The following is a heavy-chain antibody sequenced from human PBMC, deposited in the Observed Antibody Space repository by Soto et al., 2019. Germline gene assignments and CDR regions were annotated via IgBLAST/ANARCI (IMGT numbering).Heavy chain of an antibody. J-gene: IGHJ4*02. V-gene: IGHV1-69*02. Sequence: QVQLVQSGAEVKKPGSSVKVSCKASAGTFSSYTISWVRQAPGQGLEWMGRIIPILGIANYAQKFQGRVTLTADKSTSTAYMELSSLRSEDTAVYYCERAGGSGYCSGGSCYLNYWGQGTLVTVSS. CDR1: AGTFSSYT. CDR3: ERAGGSGYCSGGSCYLNY. CDR2: IIPILGIA. D-gene: IGHD2-15*01.